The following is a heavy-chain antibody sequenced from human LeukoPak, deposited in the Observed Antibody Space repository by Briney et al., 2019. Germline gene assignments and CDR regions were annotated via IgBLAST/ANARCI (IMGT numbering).Heavy chain of an antibody. CDR1: GFTFNTYN. J-gene: IGHJ3*02. V-gene: IGHV3-21*01. D-gene: IGHD3-10*01. CDR2: ISSSSGYI. CDR3: ARGPYGAFDT. Sequence: GGSLRLSCAASGFTFNTYNFNWVRQAPGKGLEWVSSISSSSGYIYYADSVKGRFTISRDNAKNSLYLQMNSLRDEDTAVYYCARGPYGAFDTWGQGTMVTVSS.